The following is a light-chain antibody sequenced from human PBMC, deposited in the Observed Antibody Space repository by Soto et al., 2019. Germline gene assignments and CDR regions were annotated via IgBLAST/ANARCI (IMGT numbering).Light chain of an antibody. CDR1: QSINSY. Sequence: DIQITQSPSSLSASVGDIVTITCRASQSINSYLNWYQQKPGKAPKLLIYAASSLDGGVPSRFSGSGFGTDFTLTISSLQPDDFATYYCQQSLTSLHLTFGGGTRVEIK. V-gene: IGKV1-39*01. CDR2: AAS. CDR3: QQSLTSLHLT. J-gene: IGKJ4*01.